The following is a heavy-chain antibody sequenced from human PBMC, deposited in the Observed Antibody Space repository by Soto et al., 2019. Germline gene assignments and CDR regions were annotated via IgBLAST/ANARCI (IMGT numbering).Heavy chain of an antibody. CDR2: ISGSGGST. V-gene: IGHV3-23*01. Sequence: PGGSLRLSCAASGFTFSSYAMSWVRQAPGTGLEWVSAISGSGGSTYYADSVKGRFTISRDNSKNTLYLQMNSLRAEDTAVYYCAGPLADWFDPWGQGTLVTSPQ. CDR1: GFTFSSYA. CDR3: AGPLADWFDP. J-gene: IGHJ5*02. D-gene: IGHD6-25*01.